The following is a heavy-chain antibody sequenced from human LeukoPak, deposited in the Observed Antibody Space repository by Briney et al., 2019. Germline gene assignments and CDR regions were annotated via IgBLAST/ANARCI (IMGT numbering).Heavy chain of an antibody. D-gene: IGHD5-24*01. CDR1: GFSFSSCA. Sequence: GGSLRLSCAASGFSFSSCAMSWVRQAPGKGLEWISYIGIDSGNKNYADSVKGRFTISGEKAKNSLYLQMNSLRVEDTAVYYCARDYKYAFDNWGQGTLVTVSS. CDR2: IGIDSGNK. V-gene: IGHV3-48*01. J-gene: IGHJ4*02. CDR3: ARDYKYAFDN.